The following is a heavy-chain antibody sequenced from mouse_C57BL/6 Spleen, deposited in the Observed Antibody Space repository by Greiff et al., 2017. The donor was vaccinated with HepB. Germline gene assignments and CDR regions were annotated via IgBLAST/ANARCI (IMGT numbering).Heavy chain of an antibody. J-gene: IGHJ4*01. Sequence: VQLKESGPGLVKPSQSLSLTCSVTGYSITSGYYWNWIRQFPGNKLEGMGYISYDGSNNYNPSLKNRNSITSDTSKNQFFLKLSSVTTEDTATYYCAREDSGYYAMDYWGQGTSVTVSS. CDR1: GYSITSGYY. D-gene: IGHD3-2*02. CDR3: AREDSGYYAMDY. V-gene: IGHV3-6*01. CDR2: ISYDGSN.